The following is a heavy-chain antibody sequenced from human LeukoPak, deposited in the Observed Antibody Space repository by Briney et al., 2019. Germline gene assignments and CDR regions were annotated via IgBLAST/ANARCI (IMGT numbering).Heavy chain of an antibody. Sequence: GGSLRLSCSASGFTFSSYEMNWVRQAPGKGLEWVSYISSSGNTIHYADSVKGRFTISRDNAKNSLFLQMNRLRAEDTAVYYCARDLEHRSGYTLDYWGQGTLVTVSS. CDR3: ARDLEHRSGYTLDY. CDR2: ISSSGNTI. CDR1: GFTFSSYE. J-gene: IGHJ4*02. D-gene: IGHD3-3*01. V-gene: IGHV3-48*03.